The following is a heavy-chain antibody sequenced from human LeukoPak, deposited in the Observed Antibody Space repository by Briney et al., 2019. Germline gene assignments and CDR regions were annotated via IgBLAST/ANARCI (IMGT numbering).Heavy chain of an antibody. CDR1: GGSISSYY. V-gene: IGHV4-59*01. J-gene: IGHJ5*02. Sequence: SETLSLTCTVSGGSISSYYWSWIRQPPGKGLEWIGYIYYSGSTDYNPSLKTRVTISVDTSNNQFSLSLISVTAADTAVYYCARELTYCSGDCYPRWFDPWGQGTLVSVSS. CDR3: ARELTYCSGDCYPRWFDP. CDR2: IYYSGST. D-gene: IGHD2-21*02.